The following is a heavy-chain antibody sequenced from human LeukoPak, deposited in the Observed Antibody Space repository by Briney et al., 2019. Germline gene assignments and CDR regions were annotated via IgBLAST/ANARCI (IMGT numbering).Heavy chain of an antibody. V-gene: IGHV3-21*01. CDR1: GFTFSSYS. CDR2: ISSSSSYI. D-gene: IGHD4-23*01. J-gene: IGHJ4*02. CDR3: ARDRGGDSADIYFHY. Sequence: PGGSLRLSCAASGFTFSSYSMNWVRRAPGKGLEWVSSISSSSSYIYYADSVKGRFTISRDNAKNSLYLQMNSLRAEDTAVYYCARDRGGDSADIYFHYWGQGTLVTVSS.